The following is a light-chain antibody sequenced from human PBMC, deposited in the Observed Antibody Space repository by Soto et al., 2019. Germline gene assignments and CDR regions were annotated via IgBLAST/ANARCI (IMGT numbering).Light chain of an antibody. CDR1: SSDVGGYNY. CDR2: DVS. CDR3: SSYTSSSSYV. J-gene: IGLJ1*01. V-gene: IGLV2-14*01. Sequence: QSVLTQPASVSGSPGQSITISYTGTSSDVGGYNYVSWYQQHPGKAPKLMIYDVSNRPSGVSNRFSGSKSGNTASLTISGLRAEDEADYYCSSYTSSSSYVFGTGTKVTVL.